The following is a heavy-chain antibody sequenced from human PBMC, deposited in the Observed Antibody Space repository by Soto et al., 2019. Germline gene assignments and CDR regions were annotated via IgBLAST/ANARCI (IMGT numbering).Heavy chain of an antibody. CDR3: ASPIPCSGGRCYHP. CDR1: GFTFSSYA. CDR2: ISYDGSNK. Sequence: QVQLVESGGGVVQPGRSLRLSCAASGFTFSSYAMNWVSQAPGKGLEWVAVISYDGSNKYYADSVKGRFTISRDNSKNTLYLQMNSLRAEDTAVYYCASPIPCSGGRCYHPGGQGTLVTVSS. J-gene: IGHJ4*02. D-gene: IGHD2-15*01. V-gene: IGHV3-30-3*01.